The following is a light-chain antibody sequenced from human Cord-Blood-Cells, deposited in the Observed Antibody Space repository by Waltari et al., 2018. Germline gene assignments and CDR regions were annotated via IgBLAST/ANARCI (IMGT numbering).Light chain of an antibody. J-gene: IGLJ2*01. CDR3: QAWDSSTVV. Sequence: SYELTPPPSVSVSPGPTSIITCSGDKLGDKYACWYQQKPGQPPVLVIYQDSKRPSEIPERFAGSNSGNTATLTISGTQAMDEADYYCQAWDSSTVVFGGGTKLTVL. CDR1: KLGDKY. V-gene: IGLV3-1*01. CDR2: QDS.